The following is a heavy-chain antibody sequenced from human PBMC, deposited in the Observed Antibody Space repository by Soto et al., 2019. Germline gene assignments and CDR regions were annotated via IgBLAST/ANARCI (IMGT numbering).Heavy chain of an antibody. J-gene: IGHJ6*03. V-gene: IGHV4-31*03. CDR2: IYYSGST. CDR3: ARELDYYYMDV. CDR1: GGSISSGGYY. Sequence: QVQLQESGPGLVKPSQTLSLTCTVSGGSISSGGYYWSWIPQHPGKGLEWIGYIYYSGSTYYNPSLKSRVTISVDASKNQFSLKLSSVTAADTAVYYCARELDYYYMDVWGKGTTVTVSS.